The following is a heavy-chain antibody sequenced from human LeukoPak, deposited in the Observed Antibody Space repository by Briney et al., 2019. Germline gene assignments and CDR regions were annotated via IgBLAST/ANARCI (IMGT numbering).Heavy chain of an antibody. V-gene: IGHV3-48*02. Sequence: PGESLRLSCAASRFTFSSYSLNWVRQAPGKGLEWISYISTSSSTIYYADSVKGRFTISRDNAKNSLYLQMNSLRDEDTVVYYCARDGHGDYLFDYWGQGTLVTVSS. CDR2: ISTSSSTI. CDR3: ARDGHGDYLFDY. CDR1: RFTFSSYS. J-gene: IGHJ4*02. D-gene: IGHD4-17*01.